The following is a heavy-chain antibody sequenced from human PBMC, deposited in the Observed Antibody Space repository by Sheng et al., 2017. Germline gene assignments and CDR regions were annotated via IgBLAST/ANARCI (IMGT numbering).Heavy chain of an antibody. CDR1: GYSISSGYY. CDR2: IYHSGST. V-gene: IGHV4-38-2*02. Sequence: QVQLQESGPGLVKPSETLSLTCAVSGYSISSGYYWGWIRQPPGKGLEWIGSIYHSGSTYYNPSLKSRVTISVDTSKNQFSLKLSSVTAADTAVYYCARDLLAGAVYWGQGTLVTVSS. J-gene: IGHJ4*02. CDR3: ARDLLAGAVY. D-gene: IGHD3-3*01.